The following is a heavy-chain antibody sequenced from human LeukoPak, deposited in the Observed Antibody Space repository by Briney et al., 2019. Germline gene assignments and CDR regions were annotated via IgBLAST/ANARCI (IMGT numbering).Heavy chain of an antibody. CDR1: GFAINTNY. Sequence: GGSLRLSCVASGFAINTNYMNWVRQAPGKGLVWVSRINSDGSSTSYADSVKGRFTISRDNAKNTLYLQMNSLRAEDTAVYYCAREHRDYVWGSYRYSTDYWGQGTLVTVSS. CDR2: INSDGSST. V-gene: IGHV3-74*01. J-gene: IGHJ4*02. CDR3: AREHRDYVWGSYRYSTDY. D-gene: IGHD3-16*02.